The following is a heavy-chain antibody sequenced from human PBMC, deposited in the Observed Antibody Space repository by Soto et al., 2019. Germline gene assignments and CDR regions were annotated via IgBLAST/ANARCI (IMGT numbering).Heavy chain of an antibody. J-gene: IGHJ3*01. D-gene: IGHD3-10*01. CDR2: INGDASTI. CDR1: GFTFSPFW. V-gene: IGHV3-74*01. CDR3: VRDRGLPDSFDL. Sequence: GSLRLSCAASGFTFSPFWMHWVRQAPGKGLVWVSHINGDASTIVYADSVKGRFTVSRDNAKNTLYLQLNSLRVEDTAVYFCVRDRGLPDSFDLWGQGTMVTVSS.